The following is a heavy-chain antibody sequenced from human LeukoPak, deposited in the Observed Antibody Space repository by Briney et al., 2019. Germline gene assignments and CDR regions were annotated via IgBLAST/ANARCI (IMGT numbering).Heavy chain of an antibody. J-gene: IGHJ6*03. CDR2: ISAYNGNT. V-gene: IGHV1-18*01. Sequence: ASVKVSCKASGYTFTSYGISWVRQAPGQGREWMGWISAYNGNTNYAQKLQGRVTMTTDTSTSTAYLELRSLRSDDPAVYYCAATREQLSYYYYMDVWGKGTTVTVSS. CDR3: AATREQLSYYYYMDV. D-gene: IGHD6-6*01. CDR1: GYTFTSYG.